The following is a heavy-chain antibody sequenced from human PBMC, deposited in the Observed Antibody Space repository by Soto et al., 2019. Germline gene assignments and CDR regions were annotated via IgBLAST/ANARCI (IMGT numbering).Heavy chain of an antibody. CDR3: AREGRGAIFGVVIIPGHYYYGMDV. J-gene: IGHJ6*02. V-gene: IGHV4-61*01. CDR2: IYYSGST. Sequence: SETLSLTCTVSGGSVSSGSYYWSWIRQPPGKGLEWIGYIYYSGSTNYNPSLKSRVTISVDMSKNQFSLKLSSVTAADTAVYYCAREGRGAIFGVVIIPGHYYYGMDVWGQGTKVTVSS. D-gene: IGHD3-3*01. CDR1: GGSVSSGSYY.